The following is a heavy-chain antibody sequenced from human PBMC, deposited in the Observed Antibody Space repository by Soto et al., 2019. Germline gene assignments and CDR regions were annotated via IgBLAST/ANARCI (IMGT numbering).Heavy chain of an antibody. CDR1: GFTFSSYE. V-gene: IGHV3-48*03. CDR2: ISSSGSTI. D-gene: IGHD2-8*01. J-gene: IGHJ3*02. Sequence: WGSLRLSCAASGFTFSSYEMNWVRQAPGKGLEWVSYISSSGSTIYYADSVKGRFTISRDNAKNSLYLQMNSLRAEDTAVYYCARDRYCTNGVCFRAFDIWGQGTMVTVSS. CDR3: ARDRYCTNGVCFRAFDI.